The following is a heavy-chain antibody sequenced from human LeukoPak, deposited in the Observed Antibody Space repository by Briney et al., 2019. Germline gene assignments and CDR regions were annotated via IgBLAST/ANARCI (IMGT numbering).Heavy chain of an antibody. V-gene: IGHV1-69*13. Sequence: SVKVSCKASGGTFISHAISWVRQAPGQGLEWMGGIIPIFGTADYEQNFQGRVTITVGESTSTAYMELSSPRSEDTAVYYCARIVPAAINWFDPWGQGTLVTVSS. CDR1: GGTFISHA. CDR3: ARIVPAAINWFDP. CDR2: IIPIFGTA. J-gene: IGHJ5*02. D-gene: IGHD2-2*01.